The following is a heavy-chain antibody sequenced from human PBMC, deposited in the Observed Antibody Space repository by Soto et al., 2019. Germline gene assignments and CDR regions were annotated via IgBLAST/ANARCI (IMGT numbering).Heavy chain of an antibody. Sequence: ASVKVSCKASGGTFSSYTISWVRQAPGQGLEWMGRNIPILGIANYAQKFQGRVTITADKSTRTAYMELSSLRSEDTAVYYCASAHSIVAMDLDYWGQGTLVTVSS. CDR2: NIPILGIA. CDR1: GGTFSSYT. CDR3: ASAHSIVAMDLDY. V-gene: IGHV1-69*02. D-gene: IGHD5-12*01. J-gene: IGHJ4*02.